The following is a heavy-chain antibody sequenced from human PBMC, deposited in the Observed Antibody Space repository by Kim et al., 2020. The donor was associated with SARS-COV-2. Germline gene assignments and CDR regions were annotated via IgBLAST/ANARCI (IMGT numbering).Heavy chain of an antibody. D-gene: IGHD3-10*01. CDR2: NT. Sequence: NTNYAQKLQGRVTMTTDTSTSTAYMERRSLRSDDTAVYYWARGLYGPHDYWGQGTLVTVSS. J-gene: IGHJ4*02. CDR3: ARGLYGPHDY. V-gene: IGHV1-18*01.